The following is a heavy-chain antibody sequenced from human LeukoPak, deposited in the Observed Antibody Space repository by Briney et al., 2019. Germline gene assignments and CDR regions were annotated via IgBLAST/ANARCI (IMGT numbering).Heavy chain of an antibody. CDR3: ARRAYNWGAFDI. J-gene: IGHJ3*02. Sequence: GGSLRLSCAASGFTFSSYGMHWVRQAPGKGLEWVAVIWYDGSNKYYADSVKGRFTISKDISKHTLYLQMNSLRAEDTAVYYCARRAYNWGAFDIWGQGTMVTVSS. V-gene: IGHV3-33*01. CDR2: IWYDGSNK. D-gene: IGHD5-24*01. CDR1: GFTFSSYG.